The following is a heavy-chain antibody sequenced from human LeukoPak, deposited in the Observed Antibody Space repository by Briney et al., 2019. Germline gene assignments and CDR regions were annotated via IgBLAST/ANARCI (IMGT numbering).Heavy chain of an antibody. Sequence: PSETLSLTCTVSGGSISNYYWSWIRQPPEKGLEWIGYIYYSGSTNYNPTLKSRVTISVDTSKNQFSLRLSSVTAADTAVYYCARGGWSLDYWGHGTLVTVSS. CDR2: IYYSGST. V-gene: IGHV4-59*01. D-gene: IGHD2-15*01. CDR3: ARGGWSLDY. CDR1: GGSISNYY. J-gene: IGHJ4*01.